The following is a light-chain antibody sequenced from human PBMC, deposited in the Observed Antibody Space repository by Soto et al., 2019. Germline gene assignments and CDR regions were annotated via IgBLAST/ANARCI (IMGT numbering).Light chain of an antibody. Sequence: QAVVTQPPSASGTPGQRVTISCSGNSSSIGDNTVNWYQQLPGTAPKLLIYTNSQRPSGVPDRFSGSKSGTSASLAISGLQSEDEADYYCAAWDDSLNGVLFGAGTKVTVL. CDR1: SSSIGDNT. J-gene: IGLJ2*01. CDR3: AAWDDSLNGVL. V-gene: IGLV1-44*01. CDR2: TNS.